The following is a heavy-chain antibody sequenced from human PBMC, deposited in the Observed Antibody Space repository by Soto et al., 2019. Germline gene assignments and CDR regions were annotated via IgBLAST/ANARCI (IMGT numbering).Heavy chain of an antibody. CDR2: IYHSGST. D-gene: IGHD3-10*01. Sequence: LSLTCAVSGGSISSSNWWSWVRQPPGKGLEWIGEIYHSGSTNYNPSLKSRVTISVDKSKNQFSLKLSSVTAADTAVYYCASLDYYGSGSYYNVFGGPYYYYGMDVWGQGTTVTVSS. V-gene: IGHV4-4*02. J-gene: IGHJ6*02. CDR3: ASLDYYGSGSYYNVFGGPYYYYGMDV. CDR1: GGSISSSNW.